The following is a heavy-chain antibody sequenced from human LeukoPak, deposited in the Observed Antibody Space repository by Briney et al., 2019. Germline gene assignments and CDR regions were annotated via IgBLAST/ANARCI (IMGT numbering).Heavy chain of an antibody. Sequence: GGSLRLSCAASGFTFSSYSMNWVRQAPGKGLEWVSSISSSSSYIYYADSVKGRFTISRDNAKNSLYLQMNSLRAEDTAVYYCAKTSYGDLNLYFDYWGQGTLVTVSS. J-gene: IGHJ4*02. CDR1: GFTFSSYS. CDR2: ISSSSSYI. V-gene: IGHV3-21*01. D-gene: IGHD4-17*01. CDR3: AKTSYGDLNLYFDY.